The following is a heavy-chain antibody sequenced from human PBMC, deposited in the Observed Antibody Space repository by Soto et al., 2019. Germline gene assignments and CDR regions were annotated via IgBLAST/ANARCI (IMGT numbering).Heavy chain of an antibody. CDR3: ARDLGSGWAWGWFDP. Sequence: PGGSLRLSCAASGFTFSSYAMSWVRQAPGKGLEWVSAISGSGGSTYYADSVKGRFTISRDNAKNSLYLQMNSLRAEDTAVYYCARDLGSGWAWGWFDPWGQGTLVTV. V-gene: IGHV3-23*01. J-gene: IGHJ5*02. CDR2: ISGSGGST. CDR1: GFTFSSYA. D-gene: IGHD3-10*01.